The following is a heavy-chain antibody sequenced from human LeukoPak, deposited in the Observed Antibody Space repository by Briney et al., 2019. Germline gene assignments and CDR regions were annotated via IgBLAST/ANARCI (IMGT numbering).Heavy chain of an antibody. V-gene: IGHV1-8*01. J-gene: IGHJ4*02. Sequence: ASVKVSCKASGYTFSSYDIHWVRQATGQGLEWMGWMNPYSGNTVYGRKFQGRVTMTRDTSISTAYMELSSLTSGDTAVCYCARDDWGSDYWGQGTLVTVSS. CDR2: MNPYSGNT. D-gene: IGHD7-27*01. CDR1: GYTFSSYD. CDR3: ARDDWGSDY.